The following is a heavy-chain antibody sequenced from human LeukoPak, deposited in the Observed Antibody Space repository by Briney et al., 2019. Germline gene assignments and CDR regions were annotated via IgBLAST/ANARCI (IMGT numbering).Heavy chain of an antibody. J-gene: IGHJ4*02. CDR1: GFTFSSCT. CDR2: ISSGSIYI. Sequence: GGSLRLSCAASGFTFSSCTMNWVRQAPGKGLEWVSSISSGSIYIYYADSVKGRFTISRDNAKNSLYLQMNSLRAEDTAVYYCARELPSWGFDYWGQGTLVTVSS. D-gene: IGHD3-16*01. V-gene: IGHV3-21*01. CDR3: ARELPSWGFDY.